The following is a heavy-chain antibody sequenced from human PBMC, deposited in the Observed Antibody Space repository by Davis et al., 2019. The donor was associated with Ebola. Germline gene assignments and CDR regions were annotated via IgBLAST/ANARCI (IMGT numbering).Heavy chain of an antibody. CDR2: INPNSGGT. J-gene: IGHJ4*02. V-gene: IGHV1-2*04. CDR3: ARAGSSSWYYFDY. D-gene: IGHD6-13*01. CDR1: GYTFTGYY. Sequence: AASVKVSCKASGYTFTGYYMQWVRQAPGQGLEWMGWINPNSGGTNYAQKFQGWVTMTRDTSISTAYMELSRLRSDDTAVYYCARAGSSSWYYFDYWGQGTLVTVSS.